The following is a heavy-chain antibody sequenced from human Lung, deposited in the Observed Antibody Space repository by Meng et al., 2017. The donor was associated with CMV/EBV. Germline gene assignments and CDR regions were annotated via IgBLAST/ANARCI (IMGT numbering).Heavy chain of an antibody. V-gene: IGHV4-39*07. CDR3: AREGGKGDYRDYRMYYGRDV. J-gene: IGHJ6*02. CDR2: ISYSGNT. Sequence: SETLSLTCSLSGTSIRSSTYYWGWIRQPPGKGLEWIGSISYSGNTYYNPSLKSPVTISVDTSKNQFSLRLSSVTAADTAVYYCAREGGKGDYRDYRMYYGRDVWGQGTTVTVSS. CDR1: GTSIRSSTYY. D-gene: IGHD4-11*01.